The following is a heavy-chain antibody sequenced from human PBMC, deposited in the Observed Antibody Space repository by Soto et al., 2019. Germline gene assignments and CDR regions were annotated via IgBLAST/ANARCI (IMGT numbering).Heavy chain of an antibody. V-gene: IGHV3-23*01. CDR2: FGRSGST. J-gene: IGHJ6*03. Sequence: EVQVLESGGGVVQPGGSLRLSCVGSGFIFSNYAMAWVRQAPGKGLEWVSGFGRSGSTYYADSVKGRYSISRNNSKNTLNLRMSSVGVEDTACYNGAKSQSSLYYFDVWGKGTAVTVSS. CDR1: GFIFSNYA. CDR3: AKSQSSLYYFDV.